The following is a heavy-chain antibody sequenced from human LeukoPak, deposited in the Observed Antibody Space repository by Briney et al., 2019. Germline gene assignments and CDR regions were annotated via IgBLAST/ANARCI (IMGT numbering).Heavy chain of an antibody. CDR1: GGSISSGSYY. D-gene: IGHD2-15*01. V-gene: IGHV4-61*02. Sequence: PSETLSLTCTVSGGSISSGSYYWRWIRQPAGKGLEWIGRIYTSGSTNYNPSLKSRVTISVDTSKNQFSLKLSSVTAADTAVYYCARDSCSGGSCWEDYWGQGTLVTVSS. CDR2: IYTSGST. J-gene: IGHJ4*02. CDR3: ARDSCSGGSCWEDY.